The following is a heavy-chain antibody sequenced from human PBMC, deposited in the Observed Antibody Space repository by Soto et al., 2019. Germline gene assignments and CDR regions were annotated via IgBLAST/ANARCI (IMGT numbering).Heavy chain of an antibody. Sequence: EVQLVESGGGLVKPGGSLRLSCAASGFTFSSYSMNWVRQAPGKGLEWVSSISSSSSYIYYADSVKGRFTISRDNAKNSLYLQMNSLRAEDTAVYYCARDGGEGRRWLRFNAFDIWGQGTMVTVSS. CDR1: GFTFSSYS. V-gene: IGHV3-21*01. CDR2: ISSSSSYI. CDR3: ARDGGEGRRWLRFNAFDI. D-gene: IGHD5-12*01. J-gene: IGHJ3*02.